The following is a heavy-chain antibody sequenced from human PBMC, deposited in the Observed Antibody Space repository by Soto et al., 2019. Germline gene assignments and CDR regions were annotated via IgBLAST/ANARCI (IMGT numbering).Heavy chain of an antibody. CDR1: GDSISRGYH. CDR3: AKLLPASNSGY. V-gene: IGHV4-38-2*02. D-gene: IGHD2-2*01. Sequence: PSETLSLTCTVSGDSISRGYHWAWIRQPPGMRLEWVASIFHTGTTYYNPSLTSRVTISRDNSKNTLYLQMNSLRAEDTAVYYCAKLLPASNSGYWGQGTLVTVSS. CDR2: IFHTGTT. J-gene: IGHJ4*02.